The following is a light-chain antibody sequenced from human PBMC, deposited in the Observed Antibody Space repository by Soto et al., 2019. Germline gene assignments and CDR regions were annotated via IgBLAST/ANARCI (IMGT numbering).Light chain of an antibody. Sequence: QSALTQPPSASGSPGQSVTISCTGTSSDVGGYNYVSWYQQHPGKAPKLMVYEVFKRPSGVPDRSSGSKSGNTASLTVSGLHAEDEADYYCSSYAGSNNFDVFGTGTKLTGL. V-gene: IGLV2-8*01. CDR1: SSDVGGYNY. CDR2: EVF. J-gene: IGLJ1*01. CDR3: SSYAGSNNFDV.